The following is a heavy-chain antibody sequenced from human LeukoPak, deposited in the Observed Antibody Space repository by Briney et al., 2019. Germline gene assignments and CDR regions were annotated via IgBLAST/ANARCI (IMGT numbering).Heavy chain of an antibody. D-gene: IGHD4-17*01. V-gene: IGHV3-21*01. J-gene: IGHJ4*02. CDR2: ISSSSNYI. CDR3: ARDPHGDYGTDY. CDR1: GITFSSYS. Sequence: GGSLRLSCAASGITFSSYSMNWVRQAPGKGLEWVSSISSSSNYIYYADSVKGRFTISRDNAKNSLYLQMNSLRAEDTAVYYCARDPHGDYGTDYWGQGTLVTVSS.